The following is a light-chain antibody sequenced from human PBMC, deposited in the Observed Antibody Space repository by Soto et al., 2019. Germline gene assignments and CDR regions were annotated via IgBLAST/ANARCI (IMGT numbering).Light chain of an antibody. CDR2: LGS. V-gene: IGKV2-28*01. CDR3: MQALQTPYT. J-gene: IGKJ2*01. CDR1: QSLLESTGYTF. Sequence: EIVMTQSPLSLPVTPGEPASISCRSSQSLLESTGYTFLDWYVQKPGQSPQLLIYLGSNRASGVPDRFSASGSGTDFTLQISRVEADDVGVYYCMQALQTPYTFGQGTKLEIK.